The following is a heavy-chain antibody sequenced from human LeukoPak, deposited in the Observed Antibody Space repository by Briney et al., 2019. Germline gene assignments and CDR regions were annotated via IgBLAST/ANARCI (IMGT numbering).Heavy chain of an antibody. V-gene: IGHV4-4*02. Sequence: PSETLSLTCAVSGGSISSSNWWSWVRQPPGKGLEWIGEIYHSGSTNYNPSLKSRVAISVDKSKNQFSLKLSSVTAADTAVYYCARAGGGWFGEPLDYWGQGTLVTVSS. CDR1: GGSISSSNW. CDR3: ARAGGGWFGEPLDY. J-gene: IGHJ4*02. D-gene: IGHD3-10*01. CDR2: IYHSGST.